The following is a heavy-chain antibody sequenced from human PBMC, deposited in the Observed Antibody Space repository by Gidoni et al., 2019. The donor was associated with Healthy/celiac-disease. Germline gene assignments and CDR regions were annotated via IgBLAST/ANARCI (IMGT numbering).Heavy chain of an antibody. Sequence: EVQLLESGGGLVQPGGSLRLYCAASDFTFSSYAMSWVRQAPGKGLEWVSAISGSGGSTYYADSVKGRFTISRDNSKNTLYLQMNSLRAEDTAVYYCAKGAGYYYGSGSYYNVWGQGTTVTVSS. V-gene: IGHV3-23*01. CDR3: AKGAGYYYGSGSYYNV. D-gene: IGHD3-10*01. CDR1: DFTFSSYA. J-gene: IGHJ6*02. CDR2: ISGSGGST.